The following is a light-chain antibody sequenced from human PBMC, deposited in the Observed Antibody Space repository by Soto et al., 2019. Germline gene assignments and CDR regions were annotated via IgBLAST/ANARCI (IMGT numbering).Light chain of an antibody. CDR2: SEN. J-gene: IGLJ1*01. CDR1: NSNIGRNP. V-gene: IGLV1-44*01. CDR3: AAWDDRLNGYV. Sequence: QSALAQPPSASGTPGQSVAISCSGSNSNIGRNPVNWYQQLPGTAPKLLIYSENQRPSGVPDRFSGSKSGTSASLAISGLQSEDEADYYCAAWDDRLNGYVFGTGTKVTVL.